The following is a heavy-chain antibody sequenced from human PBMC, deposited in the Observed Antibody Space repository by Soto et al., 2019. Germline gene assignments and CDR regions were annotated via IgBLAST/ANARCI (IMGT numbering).Heavy chain of an antibody. D-gene: IGHD3-22*01. J-gene: IGHJ5*02. CDR3: AKDQGRYYDSSGYPDP. V-gene: IGHV3-23*01. CDR1: GFTFSSYA. CDR2: ISGSGGST. Sequence: PGGSLRLSCAASGFTFSSYAMSWVRQAPGKGLEWVSAISGSGGSTYYADSVKGRFTISRDNSKSTLYLQMNSLRAEDTAVYYCAKDQGRYYDSSGYPDPWGQGTLVTVSS.